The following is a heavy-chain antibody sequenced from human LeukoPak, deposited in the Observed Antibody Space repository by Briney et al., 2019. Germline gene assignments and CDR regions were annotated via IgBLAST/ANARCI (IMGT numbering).Heavy chain of an antibody. D-gene: IGHD3-10*01. J-gene: IGHJ4*02. CDR1: GFTLSNAW. CDR2: IKSKTDGGTT. Sequence: GGSLRLSRAPSGFTLSNAWMSWVRHAPGKGLEWVGRIKSKTDGGTTDYAAPVKGRFTISRDDSKNTLYLQMNSLKNEDTAVYYCTTLLWFGELLHDYWGQGTLVTVSS. CDR3: TTLLWFGELLHDY. V-gene: IGHV3-15*01.